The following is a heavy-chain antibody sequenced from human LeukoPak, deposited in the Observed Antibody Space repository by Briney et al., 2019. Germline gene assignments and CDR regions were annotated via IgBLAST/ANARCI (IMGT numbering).Heavy chain of an antibody. D-gene: IGHD6-6*01. CDR1: GLTYTNAW. CDR2: IKTKTDGGTT. J-gene: IGHJ4*02. V-gene: IGHV3-15*01. Sequence: GGSLRLSCAASGLTYTNAWMSWIRQAPGEGLEWVGRIKTKTDGGTTDYAAPVKGRFTISRDDSKNTLYLQMNSLKTEDTAVYYCTTTIAARGVSYWGQGTVVTVSS. CDR3: TTTIAARGVSY.